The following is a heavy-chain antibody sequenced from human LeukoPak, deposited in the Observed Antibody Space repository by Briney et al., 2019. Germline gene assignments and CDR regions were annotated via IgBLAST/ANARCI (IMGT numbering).Heavy chain of an antibody. V-gene: IGHV3-7*03. J-gene: IGHJ6*02. CDR2: VNRDGSET. CDR1: GFTFNSYA. Sequence: SGGSLRLSCAASGFTFNSYAMTWVRQVPGRGPEWVANVNRDGSETYYLDSVKGRFTISKDNAKNSLYLQMNSLRAEDTALYHCARNNGMDVWGQGTTVIVSS. CDR3: ARNNGMDV.